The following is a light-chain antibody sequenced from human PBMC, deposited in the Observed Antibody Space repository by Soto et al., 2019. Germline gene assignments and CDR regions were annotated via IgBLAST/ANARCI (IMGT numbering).Light chain of an antibody. J-gene: IGLJ3*02. CDR2: DVS. CDR3: SSYTGISTLV. CDR1: SSDVGGYNY. Sequence: QSALTQPASVSGSPGQSLTLSCTGTSSDVGGYNYVSWYQQHPGKAPKLMIDDVSNRPSGVSNRFSGSKSGNTASLTISGLQAEDEADYYCSSYTGISTLVFGGGTKVTVL. V-gene: IGLV2-14*01.